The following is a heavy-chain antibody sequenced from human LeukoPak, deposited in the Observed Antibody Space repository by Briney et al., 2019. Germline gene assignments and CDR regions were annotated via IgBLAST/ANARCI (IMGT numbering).Heavy chain of an antibody. J-gene: IGHJ6*02. Sequence: ASVKVSCKASGGTFSSYAISWVRQAPGQGLEWMGGIIPIFGTANYAQKFQGRVTITADESTSTAYMELSSLRSEDTAVYYCARLGCSSTSCYEDGYYYYGMDVWGQGTTVTVS. V-gene: IGHV1-69*13. CDR3: ARLGCSSTSCYEDGYYYYGMDV. CDR1: GGTFSSYA. CDR2: IIPIFGTA. D-gene: IGHD2-2*01.